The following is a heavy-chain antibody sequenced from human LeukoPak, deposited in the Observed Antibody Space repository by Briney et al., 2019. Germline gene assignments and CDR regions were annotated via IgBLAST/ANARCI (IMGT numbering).Heavy chain of an antibody. CDR2: IYYSGST. CDR3: ARRTSSDFLFDY. D-gene: IGHD3-3*01. CDR1: GGSISSSSYY. V-gene: IGHV4-39*01. J-gene: IGHJ4*02. Sequence: PSETLSLTCTVSGGSISSSSYYWGWIRQPPGKGLEWIGSIYYSGSTYYNPSLKSRVTISVDTSKNQFSLKLSSVTAADTAVYYCARRTSSDFLFDYWGQGTLVTVSS.